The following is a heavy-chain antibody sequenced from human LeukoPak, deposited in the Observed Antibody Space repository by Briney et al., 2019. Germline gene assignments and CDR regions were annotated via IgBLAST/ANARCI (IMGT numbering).Heavy chain of an antibody. CDR3: ASIFSRGGLGY. V-gene: IGHV3-48*03. J-gene: IGHJ4*02. CDR1: GFTFSSYE. Sequence: GGSLGLSCAASGFTFSSYEMNWVRQAPGKGLEWVSYISSSGSTIYYADSVKGRFTISRDNAKNSLYLQMNSLRAEDTAVYYCASIFSRGGLGYWGQGTLVTVSS. D-gene: IGHD3-16*01. CDR2: ISSSGSTI.